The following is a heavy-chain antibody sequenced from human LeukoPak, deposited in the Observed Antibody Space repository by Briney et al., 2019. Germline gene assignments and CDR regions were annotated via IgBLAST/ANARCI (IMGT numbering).Heavy chain of an antibody. CDR2: IKQEGSEK. Sequence: GGSLRLSCAASGFTFSSNWMSWVRQAPGKGLEWVANIKQEGSEKYYVDSVKGRFSISGDNAKNSLYLQMNSLRAEDTAVYYCARGGSRYDNWGQGTLVTVSS. CDR1: GFTFSSNW. J-gene: IGHJ4*02. CDR3: ARGGSRYDN. D-gene: IGHD3-22*01. V-gene: IGHV3-7*01.